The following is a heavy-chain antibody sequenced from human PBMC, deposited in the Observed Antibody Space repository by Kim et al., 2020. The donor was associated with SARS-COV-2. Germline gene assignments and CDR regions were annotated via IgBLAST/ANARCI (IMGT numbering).Heavy chain of an antibody. J-gene: IGHJ4*02. Sequence: SETLSLTCTVSGGSFSSSSYYWCWIRQPPGKGLEWIGTIYYSGSTYYKTSLKSRVTISVDTSKNQFSLKLSSVTAADTAVYYFARHSTTFSDSGGYFPNYFDYWGQGTLVTVSS. D-gene: IGHD3-22*01. CDR1: GGSFSSSSYY. CDR3: ARHSTTFSDSGGYFPNYFDY. V-gene: IGHV4-39*01. CDR2: IYYSGST.